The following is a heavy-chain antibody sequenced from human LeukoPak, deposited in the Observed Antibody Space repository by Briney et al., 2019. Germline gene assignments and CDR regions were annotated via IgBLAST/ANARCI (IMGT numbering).Heavy chain of an antibody. CDR2: IYSSGST. CDR3: ASSLQDFDLIVV. D-gene: IGHD2-15*01. J-gene: IGHJ4*02. CDR1: SGSVSSISYY. V-gene: IGHV4-61*02. Sequence: PSETLSLTCTVSSGSVSSISYYWSWIRQPAGKGLEWIGRIYSSGSTKYNPSLKSRVTISVDTSKNQFSLNLDSVTAADTAVYYCASSLQDFDLIVVWGRGTLVTVSS.